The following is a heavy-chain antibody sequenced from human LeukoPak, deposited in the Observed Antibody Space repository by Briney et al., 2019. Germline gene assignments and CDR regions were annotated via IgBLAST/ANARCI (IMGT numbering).Heavy chain of an antibody. D-gene: IGHD2-2*01. CDR2: IIPIFGTA. CDR3: ARAANCSSTSCYRNYYYMDV. Sequence: SVKISCKASGGTFSSYAISWVRQAPGQGLEWMGGIIPIFGTANYAQKFQGRVTITTDESTSTAYMELSSLRSEDTAVYYCARAANCSSTSCYRNYYYMDVWGKGTTVTVSS. V-gene: IGHV1-69*05. CDR1: GGTFSSYA. J-gene: IGHJ6*03.